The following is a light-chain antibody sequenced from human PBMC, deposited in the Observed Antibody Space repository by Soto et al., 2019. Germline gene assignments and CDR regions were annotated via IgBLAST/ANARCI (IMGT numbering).Light chain of an antibody. Sequence: NVLTQSPGTLSLSPGERATLCCRTGESVSSIYVAWYQQKPGQAPTLLIYGASTRATGIPDRFSGSGSGTDFTLTISRLEPEDFAVYYCQQYGSSPPWTFGQGTKVDIK. CDR1: ESVSSIY. J-gene: IGKJ1*01. CDR2: GAS. CDR3: QQYGSSPPWT. V-gene: IGKV3-20*01.